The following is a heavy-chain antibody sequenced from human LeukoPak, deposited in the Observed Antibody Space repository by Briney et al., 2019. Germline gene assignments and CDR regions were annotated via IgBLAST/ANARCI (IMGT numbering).Heavy chain of an antibody. V-gene: IGHV1-69*13. CDR2: IIPIFGTA. Sequence: GASVKVSCKASGYTFTSYDINWVRQAPGQGLEWMGGIIPIFGTANYAQKFQGRVTITADESTSTAYMELSSLTSDDTAVYYCASRRVVGGSGYAFHIWGQGTNVIVSS. CDR1: GYTFTSYD. J-gene: IGHJ3*02. D-gene: IGHD3-3*01. CDR3: ASRRVVGGSGYAFHI.